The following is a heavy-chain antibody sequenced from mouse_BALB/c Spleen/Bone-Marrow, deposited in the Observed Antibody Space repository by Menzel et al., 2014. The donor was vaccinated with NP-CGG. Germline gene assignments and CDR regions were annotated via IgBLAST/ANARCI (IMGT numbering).Heavy chain of an antibody. CDR2: IYPGDGST. Sequence: QVQLQQSGPELVKPRASVKMSCKASGYTFTSYYIHWVKQRPGQGLEWIGWIYPGDGSTKYNEKFKGKTTLTADKSSSTAYMLLSSLTSEDSAIYFCARGDYYYGSSRAWFACWGQGTLVTVSA. J-gene: IGHJ3*01. CDR1: GYTFTSYY. CDR3: ARGDYYYGSSRAWFAC. V-gene: IGHV1S56*01. D-gene: IGHD1-1*01.